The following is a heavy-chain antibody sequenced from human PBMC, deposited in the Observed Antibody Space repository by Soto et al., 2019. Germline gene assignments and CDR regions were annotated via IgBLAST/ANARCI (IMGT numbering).Heavy chain of an antibody. CDR2: INAGNGNT. J-gene: IGHJ3*02. D-gene: IGHD2-2*01. V-gene: IGHV1-3*01. CDR3: ARDLGYCSSTSCHSEAFDI. Sequence: GASVKVSCTASGYTFTSYAMHWVRQAPGQRLEWMGWINAGNGNTKYSQKFQGRVTITRDTSASTAYMELSSLRSEDTAVYYCARDLGYCSSTSCHSEAFDIWGQGTMVTVSS. CDR1: GYTFTSYA.